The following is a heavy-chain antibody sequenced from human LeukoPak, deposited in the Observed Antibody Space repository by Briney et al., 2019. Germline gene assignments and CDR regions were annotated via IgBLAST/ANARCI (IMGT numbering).Heavy chain of an antibody. V-gene: IGHV3-53*01. CDR2: IYGGGST. CDR3: ARKSAGYHFDY. D-gene: IGHD3-16*02. CDR1: EFTVSSNY. J-gene: IGHJ4*02. Sequence: GGSLRLSCAASEFTVSSNYMSWVRQAPGKGLEWVSVIYGGGSTYYADSVKGRFTISRDNSKNTLYLQMNSLRAEDTAVYYCARKSAGYHFDYWGRGTLVTVSS.